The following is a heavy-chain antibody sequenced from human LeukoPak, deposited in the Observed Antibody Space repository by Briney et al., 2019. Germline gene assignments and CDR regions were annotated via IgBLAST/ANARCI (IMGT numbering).Heavy chain of an antibody. CDR2: INYSGNA. Sequence: SQTLSLTCTVSGGSISSGGNYWAWIRQNPGKGLEWIGYINYSGNAYYNPSLKSRVTISVDTSKNQFSLKLSSVTAADTAVYYCARNELISSNYYYYGMDVWGQGTTVTVSS. CDR1: GGSISSGGNY. CDR3: ARNELISSNYYYYGMDV. J-gene: IGHJ6*02. V-gene: IGHV4-31*03.